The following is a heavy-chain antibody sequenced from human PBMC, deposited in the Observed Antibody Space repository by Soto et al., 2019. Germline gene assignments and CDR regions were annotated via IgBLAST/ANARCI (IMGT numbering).Heavy chain of an antibody. J-gene: IGHJ4*02. CDR1: GGTFSSYA. D-gene: IGHD6-13*01. V-gene: IGHV1-69*13. CDR2: IIPIFGTA. Sequence: WASVKVSCKASGGTFSSYAISWVRQAPGQGLEWMGGIIPIFGTANYAQKFQGRVTITADESTSTAYMELSSLRSEDTAVYYCAREGETEDRATYIAAAGILFDYWGQGTLVTVSS. CDR3: AREGETEDRATYIAAAGILFDY.